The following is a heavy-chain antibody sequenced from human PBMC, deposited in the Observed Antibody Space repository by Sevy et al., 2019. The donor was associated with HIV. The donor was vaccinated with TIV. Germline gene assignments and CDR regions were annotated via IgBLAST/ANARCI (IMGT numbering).Heavy chain of an antibody. J-gene: IGHJ3*02. CDR3: ARDVRVVRLWFGERNDAFDI. Sequence: GSLRLSCAASGFTFSSYGMHWVRQAPGKGLEWVAVIWYDGSNKYYADSVKGRFTISRDNSKNTLYLQMNSLRAEDTAVYYCARDVRVVRLWFGERNDAFDIWGQGTMVTVSS. CDR1: GFTFSSYG. D-gene: IGHD3-10*01. V-gene: IGHV3-33*01. CDR2: IWYDGSNK.